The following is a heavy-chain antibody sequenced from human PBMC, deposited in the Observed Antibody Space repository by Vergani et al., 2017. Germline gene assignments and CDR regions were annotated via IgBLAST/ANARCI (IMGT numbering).Heavy chain of an antibody. Sequence: QVQLVQSGAEVKKPGASVKVSCKASGYTFTGYYMHWVRQAPGQGLEWMGWINPNSGGTNYAQKFQGRVTMTRDTSISTAYMELSRLRSDDPAVYYCARDAVRLGELSFVYYYYMDVWGKGTTVTVSS. D-gene: IGHD3-16*02. CDR1: GYTFTGYY. V-gene: IGHV1-2*02. CDR2: INPNSGGT. J-gene: IGHJ6*03. CDR3: ARDAVRLGELSFVYYYYMDV.